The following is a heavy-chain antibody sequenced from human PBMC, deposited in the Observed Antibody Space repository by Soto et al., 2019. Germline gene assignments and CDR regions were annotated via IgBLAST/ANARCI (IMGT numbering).Heavy chain of an antibody. CDR2: IWYDGSNK. Sequence: PGGSLRLSCAASGFTFSSYGMHWVRQAPGKGLEWVAVIWYDGSNKYYADSVKGRFTISRDNSKNTLYLQMNSLRAEDTAVYYCARAGRLNHVFGWFDPWGQGTLVTVSS. CDR1: GFTFSSYG. D-gene: IGHD3-16*01. J-gene: IGHJ5*02. V-gene: IGHV3-33*01. CDR3: ARAGRLNHVFGWFDP.